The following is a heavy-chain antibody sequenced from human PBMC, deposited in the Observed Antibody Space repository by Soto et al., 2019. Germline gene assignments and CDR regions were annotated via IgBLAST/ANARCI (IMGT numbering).Heavy chain of an antibody. J-gene: IGHJ6*02. CDR3: AKMGSDFWSGYGDYYYYGMDV. D-gene: IGHD3-3*01. CDR2: ISYDGSNK. Sequence: HPGGSLRLSCAASGFTFSSYGMHWVRQAPGKGLEWVAVISYDGSNKYYADSVKGRFTISRDNSKNTLYLQMNSLRAEDTAVYYCAKMGSDFWSGYGDYYYYGMDVWGQGTTVTVSS. V-gene: IGHV3-30*18. CDR1: GFTFSSYG.